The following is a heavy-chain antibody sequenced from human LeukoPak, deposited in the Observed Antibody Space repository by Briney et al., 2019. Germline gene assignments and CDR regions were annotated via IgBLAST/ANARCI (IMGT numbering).Heavy chain of an antibody. V-gene: IGHV1-2*02. CDR2: INPNSGGT. J-gene: IGHJ5*02. Sequence: ASVKVSCKASGYTFTGYYIHWVRQAPGQGLEWMGWINPNSGGTNYAQKLQGRVTMTTDTSTSTAYMELRSLRSDDTAVYYCAREWSTNWFDPWGQGTLVTVSS. CDR3: AREWSTNWFDP. D-gene: IGHD2-15*01. CDR1: GYTFTGYY.